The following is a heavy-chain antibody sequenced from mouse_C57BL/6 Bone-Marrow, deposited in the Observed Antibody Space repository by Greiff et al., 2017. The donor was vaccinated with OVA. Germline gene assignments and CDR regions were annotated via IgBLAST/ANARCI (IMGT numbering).Heavy chain of an antibody. CDR3: ASVRNYYAMDY. CDR2: ISNLAYSI. J-gene: IGHJ4*01. CDR1: GFTFSDYG. D-gene: IGHD1-1*01. Sequence: EVQLMESGGGLVQPGGSLKLSCAASGFTFSDYGMAWVRQAPRKGPEWVAFISNLAYSIYYADTVTGRFTISRENAKNTLYLEMSSLRSEDTAMYYCASVRNYYAMDYWGQGTSVTVSS. V-gene: IGHV5-15*01.